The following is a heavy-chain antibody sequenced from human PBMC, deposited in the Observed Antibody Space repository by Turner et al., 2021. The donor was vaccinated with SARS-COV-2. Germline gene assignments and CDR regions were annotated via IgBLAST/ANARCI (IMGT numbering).Heavy chain of an antibody. CDR1: GYTLTELS. J-gene: IGHJ6*02. CDR2: FDSEDGKT. D-gene: IGHD3-9*01. Sequence: QVQLVQSGAEVKKPGASVKVSCKVSGYTLTELSMHWVRQAPGKGLEWMGGFDSEDGKTIYAQNLQGRVTMTEDTSTDTAYMELRSLRSEDTAVYYCATHYDIVNPYYAPRGYSGMDVWGQGTAVTVSS. V-gene: IGHV1-24*01. CDR3: ATHYDIVNPYYAPRGYSGMDV.